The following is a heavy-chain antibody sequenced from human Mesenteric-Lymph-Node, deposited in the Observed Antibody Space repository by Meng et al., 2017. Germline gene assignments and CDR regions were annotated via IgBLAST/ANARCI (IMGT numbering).Heavy chain of an antibody. Sequence: GEFLKISCAASGITVNSNYMSWLRQAPGKGLEWVSVIYSGGATYYADSVKGRFTISRDNSKNTAYLQMNNLRAEDTAAYYCARGWHSGFDFVPFDYWGQGTLVTVSS. CDR2: IYSGGAT. CDR3: ARGWHSGFDFVPFDY. D-gene: IGHD5-12*01. CDR1: GITVNSNY. J-gene: IGHJ4*02. V-gene: IGHV3-53*01.